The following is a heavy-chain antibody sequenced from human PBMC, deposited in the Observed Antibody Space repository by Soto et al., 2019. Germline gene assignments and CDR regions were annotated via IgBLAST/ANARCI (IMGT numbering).Heavy chain of an antibody. CDR3: ARDLMRDSSGSCGY. J-gene: IGHJ4*02. CDR1: GYTFTSYA. Sequence: QVQLVQSGAEVKKPGASVKVSCKASGYTFTSYAMHWVRQAPGQRLEWMGWSNAGNGNTTYSQKVQGRVTITRDTSTSTAYMELSSLRSEDTAVYYCARDLMRDSSGSCGYWGQGTLVTVSS. D-gene: IGHD3-22*01. CDR2: SNAGNGNT. V-gene: IGHV1-3*01.